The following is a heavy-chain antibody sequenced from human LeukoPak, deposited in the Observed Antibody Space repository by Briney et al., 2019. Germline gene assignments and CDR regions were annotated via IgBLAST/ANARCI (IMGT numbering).Heavy chain of an antibody. CDR3: AREGSADWSFDL. D-gene: IGHD2-15*01. CDR2: TYTSGSS. CDR1: GFSVSGNH. V-gene: IGHV3-53*01. Sequence: GGSLRPSCAASGFSVSGNHMSWVRQAPGKGLEWVSVTYTSGSSYYSDSVKGRFTISRDNSKNTLYLQMNSLRAEDTAVYYCAREGSADWSFDLWGRGTLVTVSS. J-gene: IGHJ2*01.